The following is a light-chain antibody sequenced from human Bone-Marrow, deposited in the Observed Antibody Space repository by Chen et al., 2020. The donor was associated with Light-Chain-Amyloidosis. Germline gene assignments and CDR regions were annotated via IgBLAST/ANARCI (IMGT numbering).Light chain of an antibody. CDR1: QSVLYSSNNKNY. CDR2: WAS. V-gene: IGKV4-1*01. CDR3: QQYYSIPVT. J-gene: IGKJ3*01. Sequence: DIAMTHCPDSLAVPLGGRATINCKSSQSVLYSSNNKNYLAWYQQKPGQPPKLLISWASTRESGVPDRFSGSGSGTDFTLTISSLQAEDVAVYYCQQYYSIPVTVGPGTKVD.